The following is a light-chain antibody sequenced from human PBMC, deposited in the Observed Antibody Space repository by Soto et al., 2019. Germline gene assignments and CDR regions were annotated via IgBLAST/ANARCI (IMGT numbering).Light chain of an antibody. CDR2: DVN. CDR1: INDVGAYNY. CDR3: SSYTSSYTLV. Sequence: QSALTQPASVSGSPGQPITISCTGTINDVGAYNYVSWYQQRPGSAPQLILFDVNNRPSGTSNRFSGSKSGHTAYLTISELQIDDEAIYHCSSYTSSYTLVFGSGTKVTVL. V-gene: IGLV2-14*01. J-gene: IGLJ1*01.